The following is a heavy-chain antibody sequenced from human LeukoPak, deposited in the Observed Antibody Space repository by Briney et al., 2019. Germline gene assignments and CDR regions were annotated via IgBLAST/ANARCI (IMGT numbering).Heavy chain of an antibody. D-gene: IGHD5-12*01. CDR2: VSGSGGST. CDR3: AKDLDIVATITGN. Sequence: GGSLRLSCAASGFTFSSYAMSWVRQAPGKGRDWASGVSGSGGSTYYADSVKGRFTISRDNSKNTLYLQMNSLRAEDTAVYYCAKDLDIVATITGNWGQGTLVTVSS. CDR1: GFTFSSYA. J-gene: IGHJ4*02. V-gene: IGHV3-23*01.